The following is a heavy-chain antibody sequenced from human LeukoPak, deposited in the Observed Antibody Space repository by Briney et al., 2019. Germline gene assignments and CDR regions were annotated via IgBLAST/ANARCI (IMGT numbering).Heavy chain of an antibody. Sequence: ASVKVSCKGSGYTFTSYDINWVRQATGQGLEWMGWINPNSGDTGYAQKFQGRVTITRNAPLSTVYMELNSLRSEDTAVYHCARGFDWLEYYFDYWGQGTLVTVSS. V-gene: IGHV1-8*01. CDR1: GYTFTSYD. CDR3: ARGFDWLEYYFDY. CDR2: INPNSGDT. J-gene: IGHJ4*02. D-gene: IGHD3-9*01.